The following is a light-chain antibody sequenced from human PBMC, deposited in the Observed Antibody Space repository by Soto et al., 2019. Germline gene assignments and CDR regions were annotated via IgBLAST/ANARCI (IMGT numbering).Light chain of an antibody. Sequence: QLVLTQPPSVSGAPGQRVTISCTGSSSNIGAGYDVHWYQQLPGTAPKLLIYANINRPSGVPDRFSGSKSGTSASLAITGLQAEDEADYYCQSYDSSLSRSVFGGGTKVTVL. J-gene: IGLJ2*01. CDR3: QSYDSSLSRSV. V-gene: IGLV1-40*01. CDR2: ANI. CDR1: SSNIGAGYD.